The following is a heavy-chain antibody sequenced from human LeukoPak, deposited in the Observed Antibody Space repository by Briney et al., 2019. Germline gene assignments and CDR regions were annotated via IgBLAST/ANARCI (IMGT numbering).Heavy chain of an antibody. CDR1: GGSFSGYY. J-gene: IGHJ4*02. Sequence: SETLSLTCAVYGGSFSGYYWSWIRQPPGKGLEWIGEINHSGSTNYNPSLKSRVTISVDTSKNQFSLRLISVTAADTAVYYCAREGGYLQLRYFDYWGQGTLVTVSS. CDR2: INHSGST. V-gene: IGHV4-34*01. D-gene: IGHD5-24*01. CDR3: AREGGYLQLRYFDY.